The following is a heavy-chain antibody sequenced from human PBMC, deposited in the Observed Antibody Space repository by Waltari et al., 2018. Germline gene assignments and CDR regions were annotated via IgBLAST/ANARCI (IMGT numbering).Heavy chain of an antibody. J-gene: IGHJ4*02. CDR2: KKQDGSEE. Sequence: EVQLVESGGGLVQPGGSLRLSCEASGISFSSFWMTWVRQAPGKVLEWVANKKQDGSEEYYVDSVKGRFTISKDNAKNSLYLQMNSLRAEDTAVYFCVRERRGQSGWYYFDFWGQGSLVTVSS. CDR3: VRERRGQSGWYYFDF. D-gene: IGHD6-19*01. CDR1: GISFSSFW. V-gene: IGHV3-7*01.